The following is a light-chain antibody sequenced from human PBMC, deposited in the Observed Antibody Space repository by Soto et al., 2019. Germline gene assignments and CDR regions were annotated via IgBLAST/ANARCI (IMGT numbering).Light chain of an antibody. J-gene: IGKJ1*01. CDR3: QHYHSYPWT. CDR2: KAS. V-gene: IGKV1-5*03. Sequence: DIQMTQSPSTLSASVGDRVTITCRASQSIGNSLAWYQQKPGKAPHLLIYKASNLQSGVPSRFSGSGSGTEFTLTITSLQPDDFATFYCQHYHSYPWTFGQGTKVDIK. CDR1: QSIGNS.